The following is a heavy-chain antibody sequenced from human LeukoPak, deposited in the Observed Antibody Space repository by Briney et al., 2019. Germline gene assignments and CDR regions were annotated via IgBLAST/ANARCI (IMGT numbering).Heavy chain of an antibody. D-gene: IGHD1-26*01. CDR3: AKVEVGATTPLHYYMDV. J-gene: IGHJ6*03. CDR2: IRYDGSNK. CDR1: GFTFSSYG. V-gene: IGHV3-30*02. Sequence: GGSLRLSSAASGFTFSSYGMHWVRQAPGKGLEWVAFIRYDGSNKYYADSVKGRFTISRDNSKNTLYLQMNSLRAEDTAVYYCAKVEVGATTPLHYYMDVWGKGTTVTVSS.